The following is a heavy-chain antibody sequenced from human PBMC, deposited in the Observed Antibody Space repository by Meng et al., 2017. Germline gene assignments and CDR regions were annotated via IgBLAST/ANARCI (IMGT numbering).Heavy chain of an antibody. Sequence: GGSLRLSCAASGFTFSSYEMNWVRQAPGKGLEWVSYISSSGSTKYYADSVKDRFTISRDNAKSSLYLQMNSLRAEDTAVYYCARDYFRRGYTRLGRGFDYWGQGTLVTVSS. D-gene: IGHD2-2*02. CDR3: ARDYFRRGYTRLGRGFDY. CDR2: ISSSGSTK. V-gene: IGHV3-48*03. J-gene: IGHJ4*02. CDR1: GFTFSSYE.